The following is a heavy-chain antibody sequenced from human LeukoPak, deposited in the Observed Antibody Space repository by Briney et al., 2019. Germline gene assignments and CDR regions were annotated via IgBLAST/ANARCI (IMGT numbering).Heavy chain of an antibody. CDR1: GLSISSGGYY. J-gene: IGHJ5*02. Sequence: SETLSLTCTVSGLSISSGGYYWGWLRQHPGKGLEWIVYIYYSASTSSTPSPRSRLTISVDTSKNPFSLTLSSLTAADTAVYYCARYCSSTNCYKGGFDPWGQGTLVTVSS. CDR3: ARYCSSTNCYKGGFDP. CDR2: IYYSAST. V-gene: IGHV4-31*03. D-gene: IGHD2-2*02.